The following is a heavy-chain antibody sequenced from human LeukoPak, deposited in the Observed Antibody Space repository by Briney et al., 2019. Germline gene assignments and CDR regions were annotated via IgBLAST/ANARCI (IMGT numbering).Heavy chain of an antibody. Sequence: PGGSLRLSCAASGFTFDDYGMSWVRQAPGKGLEWVSGINWNGGSTGYADSVKGRFTISRDNAKNSLYLQMNRLRAEDTALYYCARDRGFWSGYYTDLFDYWGQGTLVTVSS. J-gene: IGHJ4*02. CDR2: INWNGGST. D-gene: IGHD3-3*01. CDR3: ARDRGFWSGYYTDLFDY. V-gene: IGHV3-20*04. CDR1: GFTFDDYG.